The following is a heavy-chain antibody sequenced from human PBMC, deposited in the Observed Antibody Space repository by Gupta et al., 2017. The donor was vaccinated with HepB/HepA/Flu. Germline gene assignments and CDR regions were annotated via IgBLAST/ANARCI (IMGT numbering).Heavy chain of an antibody. CDR1: GFTFSGSA. Sequence: EVQLVESGGGLVQPGGSRKLSCAASGFTFSGSAMHWGRQASGKGLEWVGRIRSKANSYATAYAASVKGRFTISRDDSKNTAYLQMNSLKTEDTAVYYCTSSSLAPPTTLPTNDAFDIWGQGTMVTVSS. D-gene: IGHD6-6*01. V-gene: IGHV3-73*01. CDR3: TSSSLAPPTTLPTNDAFDI. J-gene: IGHJ3*02. CDR2: IRSKANSYAT.